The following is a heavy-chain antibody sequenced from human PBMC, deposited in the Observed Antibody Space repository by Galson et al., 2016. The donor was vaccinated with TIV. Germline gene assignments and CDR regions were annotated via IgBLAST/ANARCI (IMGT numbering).Heavy chain of an antibody. CDR1: GFTFDSYT. D-gene: IGHD3-10*02. J-gene: IGHJ4*02. V-gene: IGHV3-30-3*01. CDR3: TRYVRGNLKYVDYFDY. Sequence: SLRLSCAASGFTFDSYTFHWVRQTPGKGLEWVAIISHDGNNKDFADSVQGRFTISRDSSKNTVFLQMNSLRLEDTAVYYCTRYVRGNLKYVDYFDYWGQGSLVTVSS. CDR2: ISHDGNNK.